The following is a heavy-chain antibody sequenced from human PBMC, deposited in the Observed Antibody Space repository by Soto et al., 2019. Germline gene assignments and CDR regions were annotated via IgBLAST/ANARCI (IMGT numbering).Heavy chain of an antibody. CDR1: GFTFSTFH. V-gene: IGHV3-48*03. Sequence: GHSFCGSGFTFSTFHMNWGRPAPGEGVEWVSYIHSGGSRIYYADSVKGGFTISRDNAKNSLYLQMNSLRAEDTAVYYCARDGSTVTTNYHYTMDVWGQGTTVTVSS. CDR2: IHSGGSRI. CDR3: ARDGSTVTTNYHYTMDV. J-gene: IGHJ6*02. D-gene: IGHD4-17*01.